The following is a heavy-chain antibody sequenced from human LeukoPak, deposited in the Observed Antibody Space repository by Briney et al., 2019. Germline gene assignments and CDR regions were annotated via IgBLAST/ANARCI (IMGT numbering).Heavy chain of an antibody. Sequence: GGSPRLSCAASGFTFSSYAMHWVRQAPGKGLEWVAVISYDGSNKYYADSVKGRFTISRDNSKNTLYLQMNSLRAEDTAVYYCARDWGRPAYFDYWGQGTLVTVSS. CDR3: ARDWGRPAYFDY. D-gene: IGHD3-16*01. J-gene: IGHJ4*02. CDR2: ISYDGSNK. CDR1: GFTFSSYA. V-gene: IGHV3-30*04.